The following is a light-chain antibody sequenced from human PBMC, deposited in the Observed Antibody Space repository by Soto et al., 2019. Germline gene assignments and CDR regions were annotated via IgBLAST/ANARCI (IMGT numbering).Light chain of an antibody. J-gene: IGLJ3*02. CDR1: SSDVGDYNY. Sequence: QSVLTQPVSVSGSPGQSITISCTGTSSDVGDYNYVSWYQQHPGKAPKLMIYEVSNRPSGVSNRFSGSKSGNTASLTISGLQAEDEADYYCSSYTSSNTWVFGGGTKLTVL. CDR2: EVS. CDR3: SSYTSSNTWV. V-gene: IGLV2-14*01.